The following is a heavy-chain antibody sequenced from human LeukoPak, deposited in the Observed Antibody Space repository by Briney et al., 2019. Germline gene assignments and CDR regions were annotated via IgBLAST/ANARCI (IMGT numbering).Heavy chain of an antibody. CDR2: ISSSSSYI. CDR1: GFTFSSYS. V-gene: IGHV3-21*01. J-gene: IGHJ1*01. D-gene: IGHD6-19*01. CDR3: ARDPIAVAGRAEYFQH. Sequence: GGSLRLSCAASGFTFSSYSMNWVRQAPGKGLEWVSSISSSSSYIYYADSLKGRFTISRHNAKNSLYLQINNLRAEDTAVYYCARDPIAVAGRAEYFQHWGQGTLVTVSS.